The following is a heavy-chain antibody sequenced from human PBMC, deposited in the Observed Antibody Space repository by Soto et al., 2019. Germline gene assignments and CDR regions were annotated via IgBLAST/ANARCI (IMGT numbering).Heavy chain of an antibody. CDR3: ARDSGHYASDTFDI. D-gene: IGHD4-17*01. CDR1: GFTFSDYY. J-gene: IGHJ3*02. CDR2: ISGISSYT. V-gene: IGHV3-11*05. Sequence: PGGSLRLSCAASGFTFSDYYMSWIRQAPGKGLEWVSYISGISSYTNYADSVKGRFTISRDNAKNSLYLQMNSLRAEDTAVYYCARDSGHYASDTFDIWGQGTMVTVSS.